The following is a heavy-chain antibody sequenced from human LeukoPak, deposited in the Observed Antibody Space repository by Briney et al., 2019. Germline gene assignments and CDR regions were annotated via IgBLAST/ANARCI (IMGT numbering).Heavy chain of an antibody. D-gene: IGHD3-22*01. CDR3: ARALRDDGSAYRALDC. Sequence: GGSLRLSCAASGFTFSSYGMHWVRQAPGKGLEYVSGISNKGGSTYYADSVKGRFTISRDNGKNSLYLQMNSLRAEDTAMYFCARALRDDGSAYRALDCWGQGTLVTVSS. J-gene: IGHJ4*02. CDR1: GFTFSSYG. V-gene: IGHV3-64*04. CDR2: ISNKGGST.